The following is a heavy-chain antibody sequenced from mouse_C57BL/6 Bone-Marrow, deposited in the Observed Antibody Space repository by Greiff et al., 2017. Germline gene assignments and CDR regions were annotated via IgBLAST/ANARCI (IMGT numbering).Heavy chain of an antibody. CDR2: IDPSDSYT. CDR1: GYTFTSYW. D-gene: IGHD2-12*01. Sequence: VQLQQSGAELMKPGASVKLSCKATGYTFTSYWMHWVKQRPGQGLEWIGEIDPSDSYTNYNQKFKGKSTLTVDKSSSTAYMQLSSLTSEDSAVYYCARGRRGDYWGQGTTLTVSS. V-gene: IGHV1-69*01. CDR3: ARGRRGDY. J-gene: IGHJ2*01.